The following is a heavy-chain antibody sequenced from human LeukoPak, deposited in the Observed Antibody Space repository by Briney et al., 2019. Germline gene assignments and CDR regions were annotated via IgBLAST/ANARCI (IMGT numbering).Heavy chain of an antibody. J-gene: IGHJ3*02. CDR1: GFTFSIYW. CDR3: ARDSYSGYDLEPLDI. Sequence: GGSLRLSCAASGFTFSIYWMSWVRQAPGKGLEWVANIKQDGSEKYYVDSVKGRFTISRDNAKNSLYLQMNSLRAEDTAVYYCARDSYSGYDLEPLDIWGQGTMVTVSS. D-gene: IGHD5-12*01. V-gene: IGHV3-7*01. CDR2: IKQDGSEK.